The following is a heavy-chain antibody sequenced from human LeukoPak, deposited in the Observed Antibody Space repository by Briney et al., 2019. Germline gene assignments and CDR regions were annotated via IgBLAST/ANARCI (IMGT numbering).Heavy chain of an antibody. CDR2: IYPGDSDT. Sequence: GESLKISCKGSGYSFTSYWIGWVRQMPGKGLEWMGIIYPGDSDTRYSPSLQGQVTISADKSISTAYLQWSSLKASDTAMYYCARTAVAGTGGWYFDLWGRGTLVTVSS. V-gene: IGHV5-51*01. CDR3: ARTAVAGTGGWYFDL. CDR1: GYSFTSYW. J-gene: IGHJ2*01. D-gene: IGHD6-19*01.